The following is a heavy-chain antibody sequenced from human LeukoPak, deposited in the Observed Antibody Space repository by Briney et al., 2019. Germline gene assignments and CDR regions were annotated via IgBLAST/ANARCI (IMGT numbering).Heavy chain of an antibody. CDR3: AKVSIRYFDSAFDY. CDR1: GFTFSSYA. D-gene: IGHD3-9*01. J-gene: IGHJ4*02. CDR2: ISGSGGST. V-gene: IGHV3-23*01. Sequence: GGSLRLSCAASGFTFSSYAMSWVRQAPGKGLEWVSAISGSGGSTYYADSVKGRFTISRDNSKNTLYLQMNSLRAEDTALYYCAKVSIRYFDSAFDYWGQGTLVTVSS.